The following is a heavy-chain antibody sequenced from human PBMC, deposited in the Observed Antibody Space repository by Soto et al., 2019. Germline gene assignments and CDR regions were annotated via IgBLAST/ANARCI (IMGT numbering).Heavy chain of an antibody. CDR1: GGTFSSYA. CDR2: IIPIFGTA. Sequence: ASVKVSCKASGGTFSSYAISWVRQAPGQGLEWMGGIIPIFGTANYAQKFQGRVTITADESTSTAYMELSSLRSEDTAVYYCARGQLAAGRKYYYYYYGMDVWGQGTTVTVSS. CDR3: ARGQLAAGRKYYYYYYGMDV. V-gene: IGHV1-69*13. J-gene: IGHJ6*02. D-gene: IGHD6-13*01.